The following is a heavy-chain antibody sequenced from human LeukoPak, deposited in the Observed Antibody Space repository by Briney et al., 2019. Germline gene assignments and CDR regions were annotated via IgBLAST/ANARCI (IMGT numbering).Heavy chain of an antibody. V-gene: IGHV2-5*08. CDR3: AHSLIDDYGDYESPVGFDY. CDR2: IYWDDDK. J-gene: IGHJ4*02. Sequence: QTLSLTCTVSGGSISSGGYYWSWIRQPPGKALEWLALIYWDDDKRYSPSLKSRLTITKDTSKNQEVLTMTNMDPVDTATYYCAHSLIDDYGDYESPVGFDYWGQGTLVTVSS. D-gene: IGHD4-17*01. CDR1: GGSISSGGYY.